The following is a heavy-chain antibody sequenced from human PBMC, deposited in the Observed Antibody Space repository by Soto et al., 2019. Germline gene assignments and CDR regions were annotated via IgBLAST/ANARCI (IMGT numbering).Heavy chain of an antibody. CDR2: ISDTGAST. Sequence: EVRLLEAGGGLKQPGGSLRLSCAASGFTFKESAMNWVRQAPGKGRVWVASISDTGASTWYAESVRGRLSISRDNSNNTLYLQMNSLRGEDTAVYYCAKGRGSGWAWYFDNWGQGTLVTVSS. J-gene: IGHJ4*02. CDR3: AKGRGSGWAWYFDN. D-gene: IGHD6-19*01. V-gene: IGHV3-23*01. CDR1: GFTFKESA.